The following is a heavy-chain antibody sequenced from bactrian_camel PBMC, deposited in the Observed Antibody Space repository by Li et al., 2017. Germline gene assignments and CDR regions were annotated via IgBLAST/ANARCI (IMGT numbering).Heavy chain of an antibody. CDR1: GFTFSSYD. CDR2: INSGGGST. D-gene: IGHD4*01. J-gene: IGHJ4*01. CDR3: AADYDRATIATMWWDREYEYTY. Sequence: SLLLSFSASGFTFSSYDMSWVRQAPGKGLEWVSAINSGGGSTYYADSVKGRFTVSQDGAKNILYLQMNSLKPEDTAMYYCAADYDRATIATMWWDREYEYTYWGHGTQVTVS. V-gene: IGHV3S40*01.